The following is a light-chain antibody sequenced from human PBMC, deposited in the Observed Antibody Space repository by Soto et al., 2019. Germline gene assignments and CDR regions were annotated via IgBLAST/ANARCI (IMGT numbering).Light chain of an antibody. V-gene: IGKV1-17*01. J-gene: IGKJ1*01. CDR1: QGIGSD. CDR3: QKHSSYPCT. Sequence: DILMTRSPSSLSASVGDRVTITCRASQGIGSDLGWYQQRPGKAPKRLMYAASILPSAVPSRFSRRISGTVFTLTIISLQPIDFASHYWQKHSSYPCTFGHRTKV. CDR2: AAS.